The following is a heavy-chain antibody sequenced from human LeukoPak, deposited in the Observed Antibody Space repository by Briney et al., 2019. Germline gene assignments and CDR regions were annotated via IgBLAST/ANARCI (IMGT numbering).Heavy chain of an antibody. D-gene: IGHD6-13*01. Sequence: RPGGPLRLSCAASGFTFDDYGMSWVRQAPGKGLEWVSGINWNGGSTGYADSVKGRFAISRDNAKNSLYLQMNSLRAEDTALYYCARVIAAAGTLDYWGQGTLVTVSS. CDR1: GFTFDDYG. V-gene: IGHV3-20*04. CDR3: ARVIAAAGTLDY. CDR2: INWNGGST. J-gene: IGHJ4*02.